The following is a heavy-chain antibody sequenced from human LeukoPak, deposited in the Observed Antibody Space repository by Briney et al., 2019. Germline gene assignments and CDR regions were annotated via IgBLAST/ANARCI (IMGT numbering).Heavy chain of an antibody. Sequence: GGSLRLSCAASGFTFSSYSMNWVRQAPGKGLEWVSPISSSSSYIYYADSVKGRFTISRDNAKNSLYLQMNSLRAEDTAVYYCARDFVTMVRGVIWFDPWGQGTLVTVSS. J-gene: IGHJ5*02. D-gene: IGHD3-10*01. CDR2: ISSSSSYI. V-gene: IGHV3-21*01. CDR3: ARDFVTMVRGVIWFDP. CDR1: GFTFSSYS.